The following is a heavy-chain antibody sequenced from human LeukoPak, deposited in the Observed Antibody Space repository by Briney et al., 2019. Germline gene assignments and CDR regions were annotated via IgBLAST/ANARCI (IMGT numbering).Heavy chain of an antibody. Sequence: HPGGSLRLSCAASGFTFSSYAMRWVRQAPGKGLEWVAVISYDGSNKYYADSVKGRFTISRDNSKNTLYLQMNSLRAEDTAVYYCARDHRGYSGYDLYYYGMDVWGQGTTVTVSS. J-gene: IGHJ6*02. D-gene: IGHD5-12*01. CDR3: ARDHRGYSGYDLYYYGMDV. CDR1: GFTFSSYA. V-gene: IGHV3-30*04. CDR2: ISYDGSNK.